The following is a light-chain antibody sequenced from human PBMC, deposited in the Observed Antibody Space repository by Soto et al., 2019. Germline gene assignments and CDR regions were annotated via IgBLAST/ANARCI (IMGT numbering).Light chain of an antibody. CDR3: QQYNSYSRT. Sequence: DIQMTQSPSTLSASVGDRVTITCRASQSISTWLAWYQQKPGKAPKLLIYDASSLESGVPSRFSGSGSGTEFTLTISSLQPDDFETYYCQQYNSYSRTFGQGTRWIS. CDR1: QSISTW. J-gene: IGKJ1*01. V-gene: IGKV1-5*01. CDR2: DAS.